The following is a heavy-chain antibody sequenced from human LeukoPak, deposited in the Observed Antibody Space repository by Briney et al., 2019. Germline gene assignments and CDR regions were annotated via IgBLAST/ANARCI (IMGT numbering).Heavy chain of an antibody. CDR3: ARGGSGYSYGKIDS. Sequence: PGGSLRLSCAASGFTFSDYYMTWIRQAPGKGLEWVSYITSSATTYYADSVKGRFTISRDNAKTSLYLQMNSLRDEDTAVYYCARGGSGYSYGKIDSWGQGILVTVSS. D-gene: IGHD5-18*01. CDR1: GFTFSDYY. V-gene: IGHV3-11*04. CDR2: ITSSATT. J-gene: IGHJ4*02.